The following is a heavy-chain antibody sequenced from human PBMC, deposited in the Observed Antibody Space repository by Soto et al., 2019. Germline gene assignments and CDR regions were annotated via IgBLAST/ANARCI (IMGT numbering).Heavy chain of an antibody. Sequence: GGSLRLSCAASGFTFTSYGIHWVRQAPGKGLEWVAVISYDGSDRSYADSVKGRFTISRDNSKNTLYLQMNSLRPEDTAVYYCALIVVVPTAFDIWGQGTMVTVSS. CDR1: GFTFTSYG. D-gene: IGHD3-22*01. V-gene: IGHV3-30*03. CDR3: ALIVVVPTAFDI. J-gene: IGHJ3*02. CDR2: ISYDGSDR.